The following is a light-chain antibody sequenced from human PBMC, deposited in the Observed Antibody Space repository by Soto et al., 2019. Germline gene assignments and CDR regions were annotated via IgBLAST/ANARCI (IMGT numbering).Light chain of an antibody. CDR1: SSDVGGHNY. CDR3: SSYTSSSSLYV. Sequence: QSALTQPASVSGSSGQSITISCTGTSSDVGGHNYVSWYQQNPGKAPKLMIYEVSNRPSGVSYRFSGSRSGNTASLTISGLQAEDEADYYCSSYTSSSSLYVFGSGTKLTVL. J-gene: IGLJ1*01. V-gene: IGLV2-14*01. CDR2: EVS.